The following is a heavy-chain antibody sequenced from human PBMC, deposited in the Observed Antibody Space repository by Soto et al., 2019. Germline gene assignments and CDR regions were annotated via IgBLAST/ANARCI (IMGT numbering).Heavy chain of an antibody. D-gene: IGHD3-22*01. CDR1: GYTFTSYA. CDR3: ARSSCFYYVDY. Sequence: QVQLVQSGAEVKKPGGSVKVSCKASGYTFTSYAMHWVRQAPGQRLEWMGWINAGNGHTKYSQKSQSRVTITRDTSASTSYMELTSLRSEHTAVYYCARSSCFYYVDYWGQGTLVTVSS. V-gene: IGHV1-3*01. J-gene: IGHJ4*02. CDR2: INAGNGHT.